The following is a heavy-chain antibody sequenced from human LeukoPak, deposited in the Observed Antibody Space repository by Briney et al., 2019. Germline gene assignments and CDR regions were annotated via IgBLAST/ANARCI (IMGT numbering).Heavy chain of an antibody. V-gene: IGHV1-69*13. J-gene: IGHJ4*02. CDR3: ARGGGYSYGYFDY. CDR2: IIPIFGTA. Sequence: GASVKVSCKASGGTFSSYAISWVRQAPGQGLEWMGGIIPIFGTASYAQKFQGRVTITADESTSTAYMELSSLRSEDTAVYYCARGGGYSYGYFDYWGQGTLVTVSS. D-gene: IGHD5-18*01. CDR1: GGTFSSYA.